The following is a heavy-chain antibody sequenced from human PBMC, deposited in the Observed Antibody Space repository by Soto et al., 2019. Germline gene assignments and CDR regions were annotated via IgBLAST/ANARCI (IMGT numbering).Heavy chain of an antibody. J-gene: IGHJ6*03. CDR2: ISYRGGST. CDR3: AKDRARGYCTSSGCYGDYYYYMDV. Sequence: GGSLRLSCAASGFTFDNYAMSWVRQSPGKGLEWVSAISYRGGSTYYADSVKGRFTISRDNSKNRLYLQMNSLRAEDTALYYCAKDRARGYCTSSGCYGDYYYYMDVWGKGTTVTVSS. V-gene: IGHV3-23*01. CDR1: GFTFDNYA. D-gene: IGHD2-2*01.